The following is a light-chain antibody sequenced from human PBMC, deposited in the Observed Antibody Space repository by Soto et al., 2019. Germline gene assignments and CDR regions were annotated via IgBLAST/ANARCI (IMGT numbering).Light chain of an antibody. V-gene: IGLV1-44*01. CDR1: NSNVGNNT. CDR2: GND. CDR3: AAWDDVLNGWL. Sequence: QSVLTQPPSASGTPGQRVTISCSGSNSNVGNNTVNWYQQFPGTSPRLLIVGNDQRPSGVPDRFSGSKSANSASLAIRGLKSEDEADYYCAAWDDVLNGWLFGGGTKVTVL. J-gene: IGLJ3*02.